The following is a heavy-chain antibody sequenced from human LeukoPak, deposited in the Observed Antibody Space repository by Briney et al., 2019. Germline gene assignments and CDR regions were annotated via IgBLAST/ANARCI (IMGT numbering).Heavy chain of an antibody. D-gene: IGHD6-13*01. CDR1: GFTFSSYA. CDR2: ISGGGVTT. CDR3: ARGDSSSWSPDF. Sequence: GGSLRLSCAASGFTFSSYAMSWVCQAPGRGLEWVSAISGGGVTTYYADSVKGRFTISRDESKNTVYLQMNSLRDEDTALYYCARGDSSSWSPDFWGQGTLVTVSS. J-gene: IGHJ4*02. V-gene: IGHV3-23*01.